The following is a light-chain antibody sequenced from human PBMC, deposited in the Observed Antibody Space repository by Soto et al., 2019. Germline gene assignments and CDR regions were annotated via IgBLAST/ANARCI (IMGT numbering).Light chain of an antibody. Sequence: DIQMTQSPSSLPASVGDRVTITCRASQSISTSLNWYQQKPGKAPDLLIYTTSSLQSGVPSRFSGSGSGTDFTLTISSLQPEDFATYYCQQSYSTPPTFGGGTNVEIK. J-gene: IGKJ4*01. CDR3: QQSYSTPPT. CDR1: QSISTS. V-gene: IGKV1-39*01. CDR2: TTS.